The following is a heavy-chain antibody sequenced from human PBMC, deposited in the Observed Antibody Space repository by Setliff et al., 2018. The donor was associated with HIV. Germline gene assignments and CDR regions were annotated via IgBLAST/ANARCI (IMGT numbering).Heavy chain of an antibody. Sequence: PSETLSLTCTVSGGSISNYYWSWIRQPLGKGLELIGYIYYSGSTYYNPSLKSRVTIFVDTSKTQFYLKLRSVTASDTAVYYCARYTSKVDWFDPWGQGTLVTVSS. J-gene: IGHJ5*02. CDR2: IYYSGST. CDR1: GGSISNYY. D-gene: IGHD2-2*02. CDR3: ARYTSKVDWFDP. V-gene: IGHV4-59*08.